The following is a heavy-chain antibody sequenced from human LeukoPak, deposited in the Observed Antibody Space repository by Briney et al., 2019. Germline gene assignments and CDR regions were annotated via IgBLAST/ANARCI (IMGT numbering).Heavy chain of an antibody. V-gene: IGHV4-61*10. CDR3: ARAFRMYALHNWFDP. CDR2: IYYSGST. CDR1: GGSINSGNYY. Sequence: SETLSLTCTVSGGSINSGNYYWNWIRQPAGKGLEWIGYIYYSGSTNYNPSLRSRVTISVDTSKNQFALKLSSVTAADTAVYYCARAFRMYALHNWFDPWGQGTLVTVSS. J-gene: IGHJ5*02. D-gene: IGHD2-8*01.